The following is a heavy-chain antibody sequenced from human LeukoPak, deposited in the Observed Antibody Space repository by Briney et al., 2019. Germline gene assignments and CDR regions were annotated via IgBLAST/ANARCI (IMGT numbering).Heavy chain of an antibody. J-gene: IGHJ4*02. CDR2: IKQDGSEE. CDR3: ARDKAEGPTRLDN. D-gene: IGHD1-26*01. CDR1: GFTFSSFW. V-gene: IGHV3-7*01. Sequence: PGGSLRLSCAASGFTFSSFWMSWVRQAPGKGLEWVANIKQDGSEEYYVDSVKGRFTISRDNAKNSLYLQMSGLRAEDTAVYYCARDKAEGPTRLDNRGQGTLVTVSS.